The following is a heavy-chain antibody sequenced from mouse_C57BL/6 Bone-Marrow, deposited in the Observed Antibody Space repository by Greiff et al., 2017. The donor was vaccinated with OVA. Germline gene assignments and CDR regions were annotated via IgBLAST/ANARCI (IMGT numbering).Heavy chain of an antibody. CDR2: IDPSDSYT. J-gene: IGHJ3*01. CDR3: ARAGGYFPWFAY. D-gene: IGHD2-3*01. Sequence: VQLQQSGAELVKPGASVKLSCKASGYTFTSYWMQWVKQRPGQGLEWIGEIDPSDSYTNYNQKFKGKATLTVDTSSSTSYMQLSSLTSEDSAVYYCARAGGYFPWFAYWGQGTLVTVSA. CDR1: GYTFTSYW. V-gene: IGHV1-50*01.